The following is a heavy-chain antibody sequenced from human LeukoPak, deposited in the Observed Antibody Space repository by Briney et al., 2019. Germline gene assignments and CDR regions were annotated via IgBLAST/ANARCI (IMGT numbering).Heavy chain of an antibody. Sequence: SATLSLTCAVSGYSISSGYYWGWIREPPGKGLEWIGSIYHSGSTYYNPSLKSRVTISVDTSKNQFSLKLSSVTAADTAVYYCARIPYGDYRGGSFDPWGQGTLVTVSS. CDR3: ARIPYGDYRGGSFDP. CDR2: IYHSGST. CDR1: GYSISSGYY. D-gene: IGHD4-17*01. J-gene: IGHJ5*02. V-gene: IGHV4-38-2*01.